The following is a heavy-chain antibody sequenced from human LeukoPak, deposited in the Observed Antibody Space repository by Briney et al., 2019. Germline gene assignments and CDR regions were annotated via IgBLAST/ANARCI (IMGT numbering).Heavy chain of an antibody. Sequence: PSETLSLTCTLSGGSISSSSHYWGWIRQPPGKGLEWIGRIYYSGSTYYNPSLRSRVTISVDTSKNQFSLKLSSVTAADTAVYYCARLVAHFDYWGQGTLVTVSS. CDR1: GGSISSSSHY. D-gene: IGHD2-2*01. V-gene: IGHV4-39*01. CDR2: IYYSGST. J-gene: IGHJ4*02. CDR3: ARLVAHFDY.